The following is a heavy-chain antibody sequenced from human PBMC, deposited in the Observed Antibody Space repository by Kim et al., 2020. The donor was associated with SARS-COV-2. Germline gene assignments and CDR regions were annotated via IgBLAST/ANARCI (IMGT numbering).Heavy chain of an antibody. V-gene: IGHV3-49*04. Sequence: GGSLRLSCTASGFTFGDYAMSWVRQAPGKGLEWVGFIRSKAYGGTTEYAASVKGRFTISRDDSKSIAYLQMNSLKTEDTAVYYCTRVVPRVTTPWSSGYSLDYWGQGTLVTVSS. D-gene: IGHD3-22*01. CDR1: GFTFGDYA. CDR2: IRSKAYGGTT. J-gene: IGHJ4*02. CDR3: TRVVPRVTTPWSSGYSLDY.